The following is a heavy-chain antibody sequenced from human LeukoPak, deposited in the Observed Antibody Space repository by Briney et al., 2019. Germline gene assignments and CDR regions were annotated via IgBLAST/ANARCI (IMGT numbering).Heavy chain of an antibody. CDR1: GYTFTNYD. CDR3: ARGPVSTHGMDV. CDR2: RNPNGGRT. V-gene: IGHV1-8*01. Sequence: ASVRVSCKASGYTFTNYDINWVRQAPGQGLEWMGWRNPNGGRTDFAHKFQGRLTMTADTSISTAYMELSSLTADDTAVYYCARGPVSTHGMDVWGQGTTVTGSS. J-gene: IGHJ6*02. D-gene: IGHD6-13*01.